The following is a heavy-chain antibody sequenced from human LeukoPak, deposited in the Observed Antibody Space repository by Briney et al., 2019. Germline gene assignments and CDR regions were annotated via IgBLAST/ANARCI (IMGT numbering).Heavy chain of an antibody. CDR2: IYYSGST. J-gene: IGHJ4*02. V-gene: IGHV4-30-4*08. CDR1: GGSISSGDYY. CDR3: ARGGLRFLEWFDY. Sequence: KASETLSLTCTVSGGSISSGDYYWSWIRQPPGKGLEWIGYIYYSGSTYYNPSLKSRVTISVDTSKNQFSLKLSSVTAADTAVYYCARGGLRFLEWFDYWGQGTLVTVSS. D-gene: IGHD3-3*01.